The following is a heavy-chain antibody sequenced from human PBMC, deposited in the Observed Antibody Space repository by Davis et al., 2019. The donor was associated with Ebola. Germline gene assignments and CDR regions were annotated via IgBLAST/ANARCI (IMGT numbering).Heavy chain of an antibody. J-gene: IGHJ6*02. CDR2: ISSSSSYI. CDR3: ARRVWYYGMDV. CDR1: GFTFSSYS. Sequence: LSLTCAASGFTFSSYSMNWVRQAPGKGLEWVSSISSSSSYIYYADSVKGRFTISRDNAKNSLYLQMNSLRAEDTAVYYCARRVWYYGMDVWGQGTTVTVSS. V-gene: IGHV3-21*04.